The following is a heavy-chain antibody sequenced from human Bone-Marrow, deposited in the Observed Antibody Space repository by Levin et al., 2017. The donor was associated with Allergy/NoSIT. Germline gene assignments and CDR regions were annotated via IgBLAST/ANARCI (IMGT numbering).Heavy chain of an antibody. CDR1: GFTFSSYA. V-gene: IGHV3-30-3*01. CDR3: ARAPASGSYPSIDY. Sequence: GGSLRLSCAASGFTFSSYAMHWVRQAPGKGLEWVAVISYDGSNKYYADSVKGRFTISRDNSKNTLYLQMNSLRAEDTAVYYCARAPASGSYPSIDYWGQGTLVTVSS. CDR2: ISYDGSNK. D-gene: IGHD3-10*01. J-gene: IGHJ4*02.